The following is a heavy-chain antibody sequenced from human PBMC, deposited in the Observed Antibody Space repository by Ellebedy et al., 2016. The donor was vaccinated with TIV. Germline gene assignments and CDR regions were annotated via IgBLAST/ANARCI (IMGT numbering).Heavy chain of an antibody. CDR3: ARQGERPFDF. J-gene: IGHJ4*02. D-gene: IGHD1-1*01. CDR2: IYPGDSDTIT. Sequence: GESLKISCKGSGYSFTTYWIGWVRQMPGIGLQWMGIIYPGDSDTITRYSPSFQGHVTISVDNSINTAYLQWSSLKASDTAMYYCARQGERPFDFWGQGTLVTVSS. CDR1: GYSFTTYW. V-gene: IGHV5-51*01.